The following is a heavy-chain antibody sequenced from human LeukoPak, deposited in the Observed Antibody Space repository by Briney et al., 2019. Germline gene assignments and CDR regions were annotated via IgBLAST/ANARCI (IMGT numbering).Heavy chain of an antibody. J-gene: IGHJ2*01. CDR2: FYYTGTI. Sequence: PSETLSLTCIVSGGSMSSTDHFWGWIRQPPGKGLEWIGSFYYTGTIFYSPSLERRGTISIDTSKNQFSLKIRSVTAADTAVYYCARQGVVPNKAGWYFDLWGRGALVTVSS. V-gene: IGHV4-39*01. CDR3: ARQGVVPNKAGWYFDL. D-gene: IGHD3-10*01. CDR1: GGSMSSTDHF.